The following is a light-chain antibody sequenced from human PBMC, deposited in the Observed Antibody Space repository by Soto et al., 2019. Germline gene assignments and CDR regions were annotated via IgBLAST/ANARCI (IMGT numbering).Light chain of an antibody. CDR1: QSVSSSY. J-gene: IGKJ4*01. CDR3: QQRSNWLT. V-gene: IGKV3D-20*02. Sequence: ESVLTQSPGTLSLSPGEKATLSCRASQSVSSSYLAWYQQKPGQAPRLLIYDASSRATGIPARFSGSGSGTDFTLTISSLEPEDFAVYYCQQRSNWLTFGGGTKVDIK. CDR2: DAS.